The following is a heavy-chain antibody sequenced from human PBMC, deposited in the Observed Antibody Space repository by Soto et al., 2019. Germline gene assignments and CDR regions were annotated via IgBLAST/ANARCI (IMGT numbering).Heavy chain of an antibody. CDR1: GGSISSSSYY. D-gene: IGHD3-22*01. V-gene: IGHV4-39*01. CDR3: ARHFVAVVIKGWGY. Sequence: SETLSLTCTVSGGSISSSSYYWGWIRQPPGKGLEWIGSIYYSGYAYYNPSLKSRVTMSVDTSKNQFSLKLISVTAADTAVYYCARHFVAVVIKGWGYWGQGTLVTVSS. J-gene: IGHJ4*02. CDR2: IYYSGYA.